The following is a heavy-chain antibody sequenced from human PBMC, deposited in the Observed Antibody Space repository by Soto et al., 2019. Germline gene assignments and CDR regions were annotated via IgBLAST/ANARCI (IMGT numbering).Heavy chain of an antibody. V-gene: IGHV1-46*01. CDR3: ARGGRIVDTGIGYYYYHAMDV. CDR2: FNPTGDTA. CDR1: GYTFTSYY. Sequence: QVQLVQSGAEVKKPGASVKASCKASGYTFTSYYIHWVRQAPGQGLEWMGIFNPTGDTASYAQRLQGRVTMTRDTSTGTAYMEPGSLRSEDTAVYYCARGGRIVDTGIGYYYYHAMDVWGQGTTVTVS. D-gene: IGHD5-18*01. J-gene: IGHJ6*02.